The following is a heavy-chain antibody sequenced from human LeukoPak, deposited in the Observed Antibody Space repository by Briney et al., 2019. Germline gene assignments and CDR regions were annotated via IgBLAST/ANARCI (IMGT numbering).Heavy chain of an antibody. D-gene: IGHD5-12*01. CDR3: ARGRWLRLVDY. V-gene: IGHV3-48*03. J-gene: IGHJ4*02. Sequence: GGSLRLSCAASGFTFSSYKMNWVRQAPGKGLEWVSYISSSGSTIYYADSVKGRFTISRDNAKNSLYLQMNSLRAEDTAVYYCARGRWLRLVDYWGQGTLVTVSS. CDR1: GFTFSSYK. CDR2: ISSSGSTI.